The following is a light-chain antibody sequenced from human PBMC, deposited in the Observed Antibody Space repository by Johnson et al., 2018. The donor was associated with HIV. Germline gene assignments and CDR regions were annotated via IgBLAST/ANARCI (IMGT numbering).Light chain of an antibody. V-gene: IGLV1-51*01. CDR2: DNN. CDR3: GTWDSSLSAGV. Sequence: QSVLTQPPSVSAAPGQKVTISCSGSNSNIGNNYVSWYQQLPGTAPKLLIYDNNKRPSGIPDRFSGSKSGTSATLDITGLQTGDEADYYCGTWDSSLSAGVFGTGTKVTVL. CDR1: NSNIGNNY. J-gene: IGLJ1*01.